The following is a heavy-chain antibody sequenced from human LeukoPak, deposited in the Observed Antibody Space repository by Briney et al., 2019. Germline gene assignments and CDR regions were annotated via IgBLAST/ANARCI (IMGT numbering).Heavy chain of an antibody. Sequence: SETLSLTCTVSGGSISSFYWSWIRQPPGKGREWIGYIYYSGSTNYNPSLKSRVTISVDSSKTQFSLKLSSVTAADTAVYYCASLSDPVVPAAIDYWGQGTLVTVSS. D-gene: IGHD2-2*01. J-gene: IGHJ4*02. V-gene: IGHV4-59*08. CDR1: GGSISSFY. CDR2: IYYSGST. CDR3: ASLSDPVVPAAIDY.